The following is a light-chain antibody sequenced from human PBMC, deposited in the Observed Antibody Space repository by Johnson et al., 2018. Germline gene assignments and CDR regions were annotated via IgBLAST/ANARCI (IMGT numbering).Light chain of an antibody. J-gene: IGLJ1*01. CDR3: GTWDSSLSAGNV. CDR2: ENN. V-gene: IGLV1-51*02. Sequence: QSVLTQPPSVSAAPGQKVTISCSGSSSNIGNNYVSWYQQLPGTAPKRLIHENNKRPSGIPDRFSGSKSGTSDTRGINGLQTGDEADYYCGTWDSSLSAGNVFGTGTKVTVL. CDR1: SSNIGNNY.